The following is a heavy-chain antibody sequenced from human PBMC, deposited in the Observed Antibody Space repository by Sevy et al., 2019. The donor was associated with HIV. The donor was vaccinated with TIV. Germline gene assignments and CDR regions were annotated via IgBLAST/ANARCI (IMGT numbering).Heavy chain of an antibody. Sequence: SETLSLTSIVSNGSISSYYWSWIRQPPGKGLEWIGNVYYSGSTNYNPSLKSRVTISVDTSKNQFSLRLSSVTAADPAVYYCARGSYCSSTSCFVYAFDIWGQGTMVTVSS. CDR3: ARGSYCSSTSCFVYAFDI. V-gene: IGHV4-59*12. CDR1: NGSISSYY. J-gene: IGHJ3*02. D-gene: IGHD2-2*01. CDR2: VYYSGST.